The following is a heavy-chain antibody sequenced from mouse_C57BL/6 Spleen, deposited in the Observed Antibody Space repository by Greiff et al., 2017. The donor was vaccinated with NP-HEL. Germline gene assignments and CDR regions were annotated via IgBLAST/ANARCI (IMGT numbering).Heavy chain of an antibody. CDR1: GFNIKDDY. Sequence: EVQLQQSGAELVRPGASVKLSCTASGFNIKDDYMHWVKQRPEQGLEWIGWIDPENGDTEYASKFQGKATITADTSSNTAYLQLSSLTSEDTAVYYCTRLPSGSSLDYWGQGTTLTVSS. J-gene: IGHJ2*01. CDR3: TRLPSGSSLDY. V-gene: IGHV14-4*01. CDR2: IDPENGDT. D-gene: IGHD1-1*01.